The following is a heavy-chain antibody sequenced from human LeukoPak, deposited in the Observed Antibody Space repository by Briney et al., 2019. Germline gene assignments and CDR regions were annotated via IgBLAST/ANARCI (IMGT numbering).Heavy chain of an antibody. CDR3: AREGGRGYSYGSLDY. D-gene: IGHD5-18*01. J-gene: IGHJ4*02. Sequence: GGSLRLSCAASGFSFNKYVMCWVRQAPGKGLEWVSTISGGGDSTYYADSVKGRFTISRDNSKNTLYLQMSSLRAEDTAVYYCAREGGRGYSYGSLDYWGQGTLVTVSS. CDR2: ISGGGDST. CDR1: GFSFNKYV. V-gene: IGHV3-23*01.